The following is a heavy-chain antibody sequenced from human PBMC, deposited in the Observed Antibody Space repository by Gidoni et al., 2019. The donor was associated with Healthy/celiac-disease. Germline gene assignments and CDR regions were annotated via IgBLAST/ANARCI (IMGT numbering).Heavy chain of an antibody. V-gene: IGHV1-69*04. CDR2: IIPILGIA. J-gene: IGHJ3*02. D-gene: IGHD3-16*01. CDR1: GGTFSSYA. CDR3: ARVMGGNAFDI. Sequence: QVQLVQSGAEVKKPGSSVKFSCKASGGTFSSYAISWGRQAPGQGLEWMGRIIPILGIANYAQKFQGRVTITADKSTSTAYMELSSLRSEDTAVYYCARVMGGNAFDIWGQGTMVTVSS.